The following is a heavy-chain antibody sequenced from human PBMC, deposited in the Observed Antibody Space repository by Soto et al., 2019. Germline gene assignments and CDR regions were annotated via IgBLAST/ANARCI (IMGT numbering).Heavy chain of an antibody. CDR3: ARDRDGYNYWYFDL. J-gene: IGHJ2*01. V-gene: IGHV1-69*01. CDR1: GGTFSKYT. D-gene: IGHD5-12*01. CDR2: IIPIYGTA. Sequence: QVQLVQSGAEVKKPGSSVKVSCKVSGGTFSKYTINWVRQAPGQGLEWMAGIIPIYGTANYAQKFKGSISVTMDESTTTAYMELRGLRSDDTAIYYCARDRDGYNYWYFDLWGRGSLITVSS.